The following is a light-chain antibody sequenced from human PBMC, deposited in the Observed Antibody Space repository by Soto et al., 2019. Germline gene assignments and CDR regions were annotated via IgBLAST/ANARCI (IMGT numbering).Light chain of an antibody. Sequence: QMTQSPSSLSASVGDRVTITCRASQSITTYLNWYQQRPGKAPEVLIYAASRLQGGVPSRFRGSGSGTDFTLTINSLQPEDDAAYYCQQSYSTPWTFGQGTKVELK. CDR1: QSITTY. CDR3: QQSYSTPWT. V-gene: IGKV1-39*01. CDR2: AAS. J-gene: IGKJ1*01.